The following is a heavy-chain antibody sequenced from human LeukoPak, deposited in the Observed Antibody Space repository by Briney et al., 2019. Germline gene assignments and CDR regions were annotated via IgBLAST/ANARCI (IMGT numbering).Heavy chain of an antibody. CDR1: GFTFSSYS. J-gene: IGHJ3*02. CDR2: ISVSGGNT. D-gene: IGHD6-19*01. CDR3: AKASAPYSSGWSAFDI. Sequence: GGSLRLSCAASGFTFSSYSMNWVRQAPGKGLEWVSAISVSGGNTQYADSVKGRFTISRDNSKNTLFLQMDSLRAEDTAVYYCAKASAPYSSGWSAFDIWGQGTMVTVSS. V-gene: IGHV3-23*01.